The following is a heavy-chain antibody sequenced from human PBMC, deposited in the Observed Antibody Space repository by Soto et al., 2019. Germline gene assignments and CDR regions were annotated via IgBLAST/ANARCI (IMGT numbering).Heavy chain of an antibody. V-gene: IGHV4-61*01. D-gene: IGHD3-22*01. CDR1: GGSVSSGSHY. J-gene: IGHJ3*02. CDR2: ISYSGSP. Sequence: SETLSLTCTVSGGSVSSGSHYWSWIRQPPGKGLEWIAYISYSGSPDYNPSLKSRVSISLDMSKNQFSLKLSSVTAADTAVYYCARDRSDSHNSFDAFDIWGQGTMVTVSS. CDR3: ARDRSDSHNSFDAFDI.